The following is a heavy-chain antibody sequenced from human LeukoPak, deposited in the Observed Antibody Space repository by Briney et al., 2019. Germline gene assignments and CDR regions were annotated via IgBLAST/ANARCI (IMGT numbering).Heavy chain of an antibody. CDR2: ISTTGSHM. CDR1: GFAFNSYV. D-gene: IGHD3-16*01. Sequence: GGSLRLSCAASGFAFNSYVMNWVRQAPGKGLEWVSTISTTGSHMYYADSVKGRFTISRDSAMNSLYLQMDSLRAEDTAIYYCARFITAGFDYWGQGTLVTVSS. CDR3: ARFITAGFDY. V-gene: IGHV3-21*01. J-gene: IGHJ4*02.